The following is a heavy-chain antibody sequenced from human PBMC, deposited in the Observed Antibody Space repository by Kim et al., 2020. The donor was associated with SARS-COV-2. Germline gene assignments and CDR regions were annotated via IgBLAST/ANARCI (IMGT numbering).Heavy chain of an antibody. CDR1: GFTFSSYG. Sequence: GGSLRLSCAASGFTFSSYGMHWVRQAPGKGLEWVAVISYDGSNKYYADSVKGRFTISRDNSKNTLYLQMNSLRAEDTAVYYCAKDRSTMVRGVIWSYFDYWGQGTLVTVSS. J-gene: IGHJ4*02. CDR3: AKDRSTMVRGVIWSYFDY. V-gene: IGHV3-30*18. CDR2: ISYDGSNK. D-gene: IGHD3-10*01.